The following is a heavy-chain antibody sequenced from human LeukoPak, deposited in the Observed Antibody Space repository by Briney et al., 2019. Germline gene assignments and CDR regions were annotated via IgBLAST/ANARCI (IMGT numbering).Heavy chain of an antibody. D-gene: IGHD6-25*01. V-gene: IGHV3-7*01. Sequence: GGSLRLSCAASGFTFSSYSMNWVRQAPGKGLEWVANIKQDGSEKYYVDSVKDRFTISRDNAKNSLYLQMNSLRAEDTAVYYCARDLQRWDYWGQGTLVTVSS. J-gene: IGHJ4*02. CDR3: ARDLQRWDY. CDR1: GFTFSSYS. CDR2: IKQDGSEK.